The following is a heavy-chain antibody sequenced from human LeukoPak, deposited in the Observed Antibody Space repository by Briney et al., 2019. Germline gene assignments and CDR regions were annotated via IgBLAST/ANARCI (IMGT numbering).Heavy chain of an antibody. J-gene: IGHJ6*03. CDR2: ISHEGDS. CDR3: ARGRNYVSDFYFDV. CDR1: GVSLRGYY. D-gene: IGHD1-7*01. V-gene: IGHV4-34*01. Sequence: SETLSLACAVYGVSLRGYYWSWIRQSPEKGLEWIGEISHEGDSIYNPSLKSRLTLSVDMSKNQFSLKLRSVTAADTAVYYCARGRNYVSDFYFDVWGKGTTVIVSS.